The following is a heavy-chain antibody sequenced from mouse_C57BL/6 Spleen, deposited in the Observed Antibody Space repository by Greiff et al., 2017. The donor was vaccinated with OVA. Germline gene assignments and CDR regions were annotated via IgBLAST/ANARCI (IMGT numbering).Heavy chain of an antibody. D-gene: IGHD2-12*01. CDR1: GYTFTTYP. V-gene: IGHV1-47*01. CDR2: FNPYNDDT. J-gene: IGHJ3*01. CDR3: ARPCAYDSTWFAY. Sequence: QVHVKQSGAELVKPGASVKMSCKASGYTFTTYPIEWMKQNHGKSLEWIGNFNPYNDDTKYNEKFKGKATLTVEKSSSTVYLELSRLTSDDSAVYYCARPCAYDSTWFAYWGQGTLVTVSA.